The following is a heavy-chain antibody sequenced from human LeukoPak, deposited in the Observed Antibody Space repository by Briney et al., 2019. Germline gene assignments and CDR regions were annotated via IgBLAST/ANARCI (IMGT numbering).Heavy chain of an antibody. CDR2: ISYAGSNK. J-gene: IGHJ3*02. D-gene: IGHD2-21*02. Sequence: GGSLRLSCAASRFTLNSYAMHWVRPAAGKGLEWVAIISYAGSNKFYADSVKGRFAISRENSKNTLYLQMDSLRAEDTAVYYCAKTKVGTGLDALDIWGQGTMVTVSS. V-gene: IGHV3-30-3*02. CDR1: RFTLNSYA. CDR3: AKTKVGTGLDALDI.